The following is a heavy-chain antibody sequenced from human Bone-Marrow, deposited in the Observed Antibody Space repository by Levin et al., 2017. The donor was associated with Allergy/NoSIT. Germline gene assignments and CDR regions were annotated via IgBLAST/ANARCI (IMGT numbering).Heavy chain of an antibody. D-gene: IGHD5-18*01. CDR3: ARQGWVQLWFLDY. CDR2: ISNDGSNK. V-gene: IGHV3-30-3*01. Sequence: SCAPSGFAFSYYVMHWVRQAPGKGLEWVAVISNDGSNKDYADSVKGRFTISRDNSKNMLYLQMNSLRSEDTAVYYCARQGWVQLWFLDYWGQGTLVTVSS. CDR1: GFAFSYYV. J-gene: IGHJ4*02.